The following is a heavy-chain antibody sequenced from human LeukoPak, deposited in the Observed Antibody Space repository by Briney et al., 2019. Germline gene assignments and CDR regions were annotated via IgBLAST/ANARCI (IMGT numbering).Heavy chain of an antibody. CDR1: GFTFSDYY. J-gene: IGHJ6*02. CDR2: ISSSGSTI. Sequence: PGGSLRLSCAASGFTFSDYYMSWIRQAPGKGLEWVSYISSSGSTIYYADSVKGRFTISRDNAKNSLYLQMNSLRAEDTAVYYCARGLSHDYGDYVHYYGMDVWGQGTTVTVSS. V-gene: IGHV3-11*01. CDR3: ARGLSHDYGDYVHYYGMDV. D-gene: IGHD4-17*01.